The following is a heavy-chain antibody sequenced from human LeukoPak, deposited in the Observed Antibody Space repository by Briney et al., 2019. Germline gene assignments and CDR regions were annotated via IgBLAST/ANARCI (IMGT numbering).Heavy chain of an antibody. Sequence: GGSLRLSCAASGFTVSSNYMSWVRQAPGKGLEWVSVIYSGGSTYYADSVKGRFTISRDNAKNSLYLQMNSLRAEDTAVYYCARYSYGSEFDYWGQGTLVTVSS. CDR1: GFTVSSNY. CDR3: ARYSYGSEFDY. D-gene: IGHD5-18*01. V-gene: IGHV3-66*01. CDR2: IYSGGST. J-gene: IGHJ4*02.